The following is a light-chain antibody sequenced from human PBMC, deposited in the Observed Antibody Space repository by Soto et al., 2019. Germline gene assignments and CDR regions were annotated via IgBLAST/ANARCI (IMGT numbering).Light chain of an antibody. CDR2: VAS. CDR3: QQSYSNTQT. V-gene: IGKV1-39*01. CDR1: QSISTY. J-gene: IGKJ1*01. Sequence: DIQMTQSPSSLSASVGDRVTITCRASQSISTYLNWYQQTPGKAPKLLILVASTLPSGVPSRFSGSGSGTDFTLTISSLQPEDFATYYCQQSYSNTQTFGQGTKGDIK.